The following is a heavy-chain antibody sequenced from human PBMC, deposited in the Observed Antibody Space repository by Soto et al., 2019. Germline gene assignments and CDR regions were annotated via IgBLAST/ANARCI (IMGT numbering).Heavy chain of an antibody. V-gene: IGHV4-59*01. Sequence: SETLSLTCTVSGGSISSYYWSWIRQPPGKGLEWIGYIYYSGSTNYNPSLKSRVTISVDTSKNQFSLKLSSVTAADTAVYYCARMTSSWSFDYWGQGTLVTVSS. CDR1: GGSISSYY. J-gene: IGHJ4*02. D-gene: IGHD6-13*01. CDR2: IYYSGST. CDR3: ARMTSSWSFDY.